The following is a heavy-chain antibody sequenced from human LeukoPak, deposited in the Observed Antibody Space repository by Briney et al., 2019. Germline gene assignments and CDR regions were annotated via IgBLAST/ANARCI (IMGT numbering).Heavy chain of an antibody. V-gene: IGHV4-59*01. Sequence: SETLSLTCTVSGGSISSYYWSWIRQPPGKGREWIGYIYYSGSTNYNPFLKSRVTISVDTSKHQFSLKLSSVTAADTAVYYCARDMPNYYGSGSYRFDPWGQGTLVTVSS. CDR3: ARDMPNYYGSGSYRFDP. D-gene: IGHD3-10*01. J-gene: IGHJ5*02. CDR2: IYYSGST. CDR1: GGSISSYY.